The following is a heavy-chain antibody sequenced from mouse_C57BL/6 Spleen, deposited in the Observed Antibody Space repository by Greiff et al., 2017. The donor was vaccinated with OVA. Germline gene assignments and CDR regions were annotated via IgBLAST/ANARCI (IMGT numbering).Heavy chain of an antibody. CDR1: GFTFSDYG. D-gene: IGHD1-1*01. Sequence: EVNLVESGGGLVKPGGSLKLSCAASGFTFSDYGMHWVRQAPEKGLEWVAYISSGSSTIYYADTVKGRFTISRDNAKNTLFLQMTSLRSEDTAMYYCARNPKVYYYGSSGFYFDYWGQGTTLTVSS. CDR2: ISSGSSTI. J-gene: IGHJ2*01. CDR3: ARNPKVYYYGSSGFYFDY. V-gene: IGHV5-17*01.